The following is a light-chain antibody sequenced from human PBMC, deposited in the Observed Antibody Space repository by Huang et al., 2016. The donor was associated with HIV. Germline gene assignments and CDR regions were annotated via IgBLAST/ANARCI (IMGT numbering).Light chain of an antibody. CDR2: KAS. V-gene: IGKV1-5*03. CDR1: QSMSNY. CDR3: QQYNSYRT. Sequence: DIQMTQSPSTLSASVGDRVTITCRARQSMSNYLAWYQQKPGKAPKLLIYKASTVESGVPSRFSGSGSGTEFTLTISSLQPDDFATYYCQQYNSYRTFGQGTKVEIK. J-gene: IGKJ1*01.